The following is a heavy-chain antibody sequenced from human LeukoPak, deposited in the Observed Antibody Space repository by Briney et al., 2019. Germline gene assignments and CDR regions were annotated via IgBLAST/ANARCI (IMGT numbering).Heavy chain of an antibody. CDR2: IGIDSGNT. J-gene: IGHJ4*02. CDR3: TRDYKYAFDN. D-gene: IGHD5-24*01. Sequence: QTGGSLRLSCAASGFTFSDYSMNWVRQAPGKGLEWISYIGIDSGNTNYADSVKGRFTISGDEAKNSLYLQMNSLRVEDTAVYYCTRDYKYAFDNWGQGTLVTVSS. V-gene: IGHV3-48*01. CDR1: GFTFSDYS.